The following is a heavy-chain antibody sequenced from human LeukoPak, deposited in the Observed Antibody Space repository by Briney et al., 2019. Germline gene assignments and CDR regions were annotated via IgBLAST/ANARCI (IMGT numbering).Heavy chain of an antibody. V-gene: IGHV4-59*08. D-gene: IGHD3-10*01. CDR2: IHYSGST. Sequence: SETLSLTCTVSGGSISGYLWSWIRQPPGKRLEWIGYIHYSGSTNYNPSLNSRVTISVDTSKNQFSLRLSSVTAADTAVYYCARYGITIVRGGKYYFDSWGQGTLVTVSS. J-gene: IGHJ4*02. CDR3: ARYGITIVRGGKYYFDS. CDR1: GGSISGYL.